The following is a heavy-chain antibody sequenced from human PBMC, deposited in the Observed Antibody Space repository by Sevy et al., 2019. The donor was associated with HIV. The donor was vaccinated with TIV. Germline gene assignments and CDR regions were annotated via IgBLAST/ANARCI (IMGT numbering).Heavy chain of an antibody. CDR1: GYTFTSYD. CDR3: ARVRGITLITGGAFDI. Sequence: ASVKVSCKASGYTFTSYDMNWVRQATGQGLEWMGWMNPNSGNTGYAQKFQGRVTITRNTSINTAYMELSSLRSEDTAVYYCARVRGITLITGGAFDIWGQGTMVTVSS. J-gene: IGHJ3*02. D-gene: IGHD3-22*01. CDR2: MNPNSGNT. V-gene: IGHV1-8*03.